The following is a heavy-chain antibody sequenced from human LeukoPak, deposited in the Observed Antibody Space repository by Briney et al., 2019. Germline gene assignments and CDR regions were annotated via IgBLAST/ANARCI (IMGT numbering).Heavy chain of an antibody. D-gene: IGHD6-19*01. V-gene: IGHV4-34*01. CDR3: ATYSTGFDI. J-gene: IGHJ3*02. CDR2: INHRGST. CDR1: GGSFSDYY. Sequence: PSETLSLTCAVYGGSFSDYYWTWIRQPPGKGLEWIGEINHRGSTHYNPSLKSRVTISVDTSKKQFSLKLSSVTATDTAVYYCATYSTGFDIWGQGTVVTVSS.